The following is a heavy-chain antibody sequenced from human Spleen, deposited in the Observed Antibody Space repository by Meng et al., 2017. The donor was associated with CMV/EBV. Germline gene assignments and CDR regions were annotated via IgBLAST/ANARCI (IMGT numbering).Heavy chain of an antibody. CDR3: ARSRWSAGNAFLFDY. Sequence: QLQLQESGPGLVKPSETLSLTCTVSDGFTTSDDYYWSWIRQPPGKGLEWIGYIHYSGTTYYNPSLKSRIAISLDTSKNQFSLNLNSVTAADAAVYYCARSRWSAGNAFLFDYWGQGTLVTVSS. J-gene: IGHJ4*02. V-gene: IGHV4-30-4*01. D-gene: IGHD1-1*01. CDR1: DGFTTSDDYY. CDR2: IHYSGTT.